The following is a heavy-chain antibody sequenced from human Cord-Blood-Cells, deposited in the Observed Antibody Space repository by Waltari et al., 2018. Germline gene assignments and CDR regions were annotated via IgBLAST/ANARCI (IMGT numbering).Heavy chain of an antibody. CDR3: ARGPIQLDY. J-gene: IGHJ4*02. V-gene: IGHV4-38-2*02. D-gene: IGHD6-6*01. Sequence: QVQLQESGPGLVPPSETLSLTCTVSGYSISSGYYWGWIRQPPGKGLEWIGSIYHSGSTYYNPSRKSRVTISVDTSKNQFSLKLSSVTAADTAVYYCARGPIQLDYWGQGTLVTVSS. CDR1: GYSISSGYY. CDR2: IYHSGST.